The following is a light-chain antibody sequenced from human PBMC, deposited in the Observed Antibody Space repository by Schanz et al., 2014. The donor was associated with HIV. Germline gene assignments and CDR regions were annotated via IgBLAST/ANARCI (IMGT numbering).Light chain of an antibody. CDR3: AAWDDRSYVI. V-gene: IGLV1-44*01. CDR2: SND. CDR1: SSNIGSHT. Sequence: QSVLTQPPSVSGAPGQRVTISCSGSSSNIGSHTVNWYQQLPGTAPKLLMYSNDQRPSGVPARFSGSKSGTSASLAISGLQSEDEADYYCAAWDDRSYVIFGGGTKLTVL. J-gene: IGLJ2*01.